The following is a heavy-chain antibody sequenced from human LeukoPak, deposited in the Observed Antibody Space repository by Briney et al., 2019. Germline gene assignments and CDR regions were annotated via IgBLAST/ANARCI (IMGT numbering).Heavy chain of an antibody. J-gene: IGHJ4*02. Sequence: SETLSLTCGVQGESFSGYYWSWIRQPPGKGLEWIGVIRHRGITNYSPSVQHRVTISVDTSKHQFSLKLTAVTAADTAVYCCARGTYYSESSGNYYWGQGSLVTVSS. V-gene: IGHV4-34*01. CDR1: GESFSGYY. CDR3: ARGTYYSESSGNYY. D-gene: IGHD6-19*01. CDR2: IRHRGIT.